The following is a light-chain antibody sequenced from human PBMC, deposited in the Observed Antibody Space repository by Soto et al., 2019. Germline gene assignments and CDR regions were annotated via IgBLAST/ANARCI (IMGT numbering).Light chain of an antibody. V-gene: IGKV1-5*03. J-gene: IGKJ2*01. Sequence: DIQMTQSPSTLSASVGDRVTITCRASHDINTWLAWYQQKPGKAPKLLIFTASHLESEVPSRFSGSGSGTEFTLTISSLQSYDSATYYFQHYNTYPYTFGQGTKLEIK. CDR1: HDINTW. CDR2: TAS. CDR3: QHYNTYPYT.